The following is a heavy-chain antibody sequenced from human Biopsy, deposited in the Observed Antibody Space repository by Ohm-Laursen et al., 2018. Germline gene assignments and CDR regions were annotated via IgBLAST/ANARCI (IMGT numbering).Heavy chain of an antibody. V-gene: IGHV2-70*16. J-gene: IGHJ6*02. CDR2: IDWDDAK. Sequence: PTQTLTLTFDFPGFSLTERQRGTSVNWIRQAPGKSLEWLARIDWDDAKFVSSSLKTRLSISKDDSKAQVVLRMTDMDPVDTGTYYCARLNILVVSAALVYRHRRHLAGMDVWGPGTTVFVSS. D-gene: IGHD2-2*01. CDR3: ARLNILVVSAALVYRHRRHLAGMDV. CDR1: GFSLTERQRGTS.